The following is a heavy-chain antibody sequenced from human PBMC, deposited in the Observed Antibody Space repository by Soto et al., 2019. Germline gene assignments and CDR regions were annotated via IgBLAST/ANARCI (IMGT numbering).Heavy chain of an antibody. J-gene: IGHJ6*02. CDR2: IYYSGST. CDR3: ARWGVVVNAGTAYYYYGMDV. V-gene: IGHV4-39*01. Sequence: PSETLSLTCTAPGGSISSSSFYWGWIRQPPGKGLEWIGSIYYSGSTYYNPSLKSRVTVSVDTSKNQFSLKLSSVTAADTAVYYCARWGVVVNAGTAYYYYGMDVWGQGTTVTVSS. CDR1: GGSISSSSFY. D-gene: IGHD3-22*01.